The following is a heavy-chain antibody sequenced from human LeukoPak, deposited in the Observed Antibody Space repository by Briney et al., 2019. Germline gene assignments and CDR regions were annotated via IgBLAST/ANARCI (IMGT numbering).Heavy chain of an antibody. CDR1: GFTFSNYA. J-gene: IGHJ4*02. Sequence: GGSLGLSCAASGFTFSNYAMHWVRQAPGKGLEWVSVIYSGGSTYYADSVKGRFTISRDNSKNTLYLQMNSLRAEDTAVYYCAGLYYFDYWGQGTLVTVSS. V-gene: IGHV3-53*01. CDR2: IYSGGST. CDR3: AGLYYFDY.